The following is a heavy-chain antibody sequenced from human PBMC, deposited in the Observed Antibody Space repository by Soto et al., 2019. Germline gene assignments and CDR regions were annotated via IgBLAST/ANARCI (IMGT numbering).Heavy chain of an antibody. Sequence: KTSETLSLTCTVSGGSISSSSYYWGWIRQPPGKGLEWIGSIYYSGSTYYNPSLKSRVTISVDTSKNQFSLKLSSVTAADTAVYYCASNIAVAGASWYYGMDVWGHGTTVTVSS. D-gene: IGHD6-19*01. J-gene: IGHJ6*02. V-gene: IGHV4-39*01. CDR1: GGSISSSSYY. CDR2: IYYSGST. CDR3: ASNIAVAGASWYYGMDV.